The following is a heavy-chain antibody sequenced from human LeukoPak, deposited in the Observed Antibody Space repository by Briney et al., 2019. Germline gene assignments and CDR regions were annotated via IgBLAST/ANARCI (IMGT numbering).Heavy chain of an antibody. D-gene: IGHD4/OR15-4a*01. Sequence: SDTLSLTCAVSGYSISSDNWWGWIRQPPGKGLEWIGYIHYSGITYYSPSLKSRVTLSVDTSKNQFSLRLSSVTAADTAVYYCARKPNAVYWFDPWGQGTLVTVSS. J-gene: IGHJ5*02. V-gene: IGHV4-28*01. CDR3: ARKPNAVYWFDP. CDR1: GYSISSDNW. CDR2: IHYSGIT.